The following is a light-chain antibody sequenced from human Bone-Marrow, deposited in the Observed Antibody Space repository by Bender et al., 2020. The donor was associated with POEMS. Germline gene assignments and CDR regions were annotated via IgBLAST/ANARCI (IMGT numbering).Light chain of an antibody. CDR1: GSDIGAFNY. CDR3: CSYVGDTV. J-gene: IGLJ3*02. V-gene: IGLV2-8*01. Sequence: QSALTQPASVSGSPGQSITISCTGTGSDIGAFNYVSWYQHHPGKAPKLIIYDVSKRPSGVPDRFFGSKSGNTASLTVSGLQAEDEADYFCCSYVGDTVFGGGTKVTVL. CDR2: DVS.